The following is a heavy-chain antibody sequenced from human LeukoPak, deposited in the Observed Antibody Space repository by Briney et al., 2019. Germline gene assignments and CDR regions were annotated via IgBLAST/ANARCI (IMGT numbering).Heavy chain of an antibody. D-gene: IGHD6-19*01. CDR1: GFTFSSYG. V-gene: IGHV3-30*18. J-gene: IGHJ4*02. CDR3: AKAGDGYSSGWTFDY. CDR2: ISCDGSNK. Sequence: PGGSLRLSCAASGFTFSSYGMHWVRQAPGKGLEWVAVISCDGSNKYYADSVKGRFTISRDNSKNTPYLQMNSLRAEDTAVYYCAKAGDGYSSGWTFDYWGQGTLVTVCS.